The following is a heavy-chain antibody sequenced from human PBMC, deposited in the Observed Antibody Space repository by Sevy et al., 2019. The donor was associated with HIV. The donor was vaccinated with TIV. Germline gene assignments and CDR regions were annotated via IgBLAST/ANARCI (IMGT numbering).Heavy chain of an antibody. J-gene: IGHJ6*02. D-gene: IGHD2-15*01. V-gene: IGHV3-53*01. CDR3: ARVGYWRGGTCFSGFYYAMDV. CDR1: GFTLTNEF. Sequence: GGSLRLSCAVSGFTLTNEFFSWVRQAPGKGLEWVAVVYSGGATYYGASLKGRFTIYGAKSKSTLYLQMKSLRAEDTAVYYCARVGYWRGGTCFSGFYYAMDVWGQGTTVTVSS. CDR2: VYSGGAT.